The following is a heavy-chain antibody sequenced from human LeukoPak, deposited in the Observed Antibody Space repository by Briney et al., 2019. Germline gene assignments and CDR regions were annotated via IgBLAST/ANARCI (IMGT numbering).Heavy chain of an antibody. J-gene: IGHJ4*02. V-gene: IGHV4-4*07. Sequence: SETLSLTCTVSGGSISSYYWSWIRQPAGKGLEWIGRIYTSGSTNYNPSLKSRVTMSVDTSKNQFSLKLSPVTAADTAVYYCARHEHDPSLFDYWGQGTLVTVSS. CDR3: ARHEHDPSLFDY. D-gene: IGHD2-21*01. CDR1: GGSISSYY. CDR2: IYTSGST.